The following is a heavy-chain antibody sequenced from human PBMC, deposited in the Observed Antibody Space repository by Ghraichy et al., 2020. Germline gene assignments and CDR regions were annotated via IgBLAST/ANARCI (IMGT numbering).Heavy chain of an antibody. Sequence: GGSLRLSCAASGFTFSIYSMNWVRQAPGKGPEWVSSISSSSSYIYYADSVKGRFTISRDNAKNSLYLQMNSLRAEDTAVYYCARVVGGGYYYNGMDVWGQGTTVTVSS. J-gene: IGHJ6*02. D-gene: IGHD3-16*01. CDR1: GFTFSIYS. CDR3: ARVVGGGYYYNGMDV. CDR2: ISSSSSYI. V-gene: IGHV3-21*01.